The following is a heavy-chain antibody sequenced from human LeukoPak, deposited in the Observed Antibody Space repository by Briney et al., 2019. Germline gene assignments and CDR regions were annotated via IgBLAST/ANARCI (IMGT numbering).Heavy chain of an antibody. J-gene: IGHJ6*03. V-gene: IGHV4-39*02. CDR2: IYYSKNT. CDR1: GGSISSTSYY. CDR3: ATLFREYFSSGFDYYMDV. Sequence: KPSETLSLTCTVSGGSISSTSYYWGWIRQPPGKGLEWIGSIYYSKNTYYNPSLKSRVTISVDTSKNHFSLRLNSVTAADTAVYYCATLFREYFSSGFDYYMDVWGKGTTVTVSS. D-gene: IGHD3-10*01.